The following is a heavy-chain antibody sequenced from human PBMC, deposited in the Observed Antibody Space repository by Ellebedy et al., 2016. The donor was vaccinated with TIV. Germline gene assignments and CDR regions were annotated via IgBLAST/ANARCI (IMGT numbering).Heavy chain of an antibody. D-gene: IGHD3-9*01. Sequence: SETLSLXXTVSGGSISSSSYYWGWIRQPPGKGLEWIGSIYYSGSTYYNPSLKSRVTISVDTSKNQFSLKLSSVTAADTAVYYCARGGTIPLEWGQGTLVTVSS. CDR1: GGSISSSSYY. CDR3: ARGGTIPLE. V-gene: IGHV4-39*07. CDR2: IYYSGST. J-gene: IGHJ4*02.